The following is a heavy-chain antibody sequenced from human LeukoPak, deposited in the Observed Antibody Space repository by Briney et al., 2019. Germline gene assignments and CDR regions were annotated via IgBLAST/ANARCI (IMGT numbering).Heavy chain of an antibody. J-gene: IGHJ4*02. CDR1: GGSISSYY. CDR3: ARDNGSSWYAAPFFVY. CDR2: IYYSGST. V-gene: IGHV4-59*01. Sequence: PSETLSLTCTVSGGSISSYYWRWIRQPPGKGLEWIGYIYYSGSTNYNPSLKSRVTISVDTSKNQFSLKLSSVTAADTAVYYCARDNGSSWYAAPFFVYWGQGTLVTVSS. D-gene: IGHD6-13*01.